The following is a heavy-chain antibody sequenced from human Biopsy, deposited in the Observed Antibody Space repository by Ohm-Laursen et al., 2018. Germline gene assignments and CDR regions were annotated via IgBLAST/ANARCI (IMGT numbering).Heavy chain of an antibody. CDR3: ARTRAHNFGALEF. J-gene: IGHJ4*01. Sequence: TQTLILTRSFSGFSLSSTGMRISWVRQPPGKALECLGRIDWDDDKFYSPSLETRLSLSKDTTTNQVVLTLTDVDPEDTATYYCARTRAHNFGALEFWGQGILVTVSS. D-gene: IGHD1-1*01. CDR1: GFSLSSTGMR. CDR2: IDWDDDK. V-gene: IGHV2-70*04.